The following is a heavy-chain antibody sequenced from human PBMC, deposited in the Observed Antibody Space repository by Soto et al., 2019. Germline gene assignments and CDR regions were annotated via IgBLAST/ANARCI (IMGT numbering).Heavy chain of an antibody. Sequence: LRLSCAASGFTFSSYSMNWVRQAPGKGLEWVSSISSSSSYIYYADSVKGRFTISRDNAKNSLYLQMNSLRAEDTAVYYCAKSIAAAGNLNWFDPWGQGTLVTVSS. V-gene: IGHV3-21*01. J-gene: IGHJ5*02. CDR3: AKSIAAAGNLNWFDP. CDR1: GFTFSSYS. CDR2: ISSSSSYI. D-gene: IGHD6-13*01.